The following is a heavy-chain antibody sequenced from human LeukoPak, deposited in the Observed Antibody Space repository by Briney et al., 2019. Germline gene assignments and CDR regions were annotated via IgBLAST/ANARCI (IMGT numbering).Heavy chain of an antibody. V-gene: IGHV3-20*04. CDR1: GFTFDDYG. CDR2: INWNGGST. J-gene: IGHJ4*02. D-gene: IGHD3-9*01. CDR3: ARESRHTISFDY. Sequence: GGSLRLSCAASGFTFDDYGMSWVRQAPGKGLEWIYGINWNGGSTGYADSVQGRFTISRDNAKNSLYLQMNSLRAEDTALYYCARESRHTISFDYWGQGTLVTVSS.